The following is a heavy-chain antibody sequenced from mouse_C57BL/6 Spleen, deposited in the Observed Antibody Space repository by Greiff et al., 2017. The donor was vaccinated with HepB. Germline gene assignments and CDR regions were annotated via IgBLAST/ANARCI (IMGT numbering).Heavy chain of an antibody. CDR2: IDPSDSYT. CDR3: ASTTMVTTKVFAY. D-gene: IGHD2-2*01. V-gene: IGHV1-50*01. Sequence: QVQLKQPGAELVKPGASVKLSCKASGYTFTSYWMQWVKQRPGQGLEWIGEIDPSDSYTNYNQKFKGKATLTVDTSPSTAYMQLSSLTSEDSAVYYCASTTMVTTKVFAYWGQGTLVTVSA. J-gene: IGHJ3*01. CDR1: GYTFTSYW.